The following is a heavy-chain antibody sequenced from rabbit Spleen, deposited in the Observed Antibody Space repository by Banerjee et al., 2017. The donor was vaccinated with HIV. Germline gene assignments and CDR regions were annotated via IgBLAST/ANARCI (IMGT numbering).Heavy chain of an antibody. V-gene: IGHV1S45*01. Sequence: QEQLEESGGGLVQPGASLTLTCKASGVDFSNYFYMCWVRQAPGKGLELIACIYTYSGSTWYANWATGRFTISKTSPTTVTLQMTSLTVADTATYFCARDTGSSFSSYGMDLWGPGTLVTVS. D-gene: IGHD8-1*01. J-gene: IGHJ6*01. CDR3: ARDTGSSFSSYGMDL. CDR1: GVDFSNYFY. CDR2: IYTYSGST.